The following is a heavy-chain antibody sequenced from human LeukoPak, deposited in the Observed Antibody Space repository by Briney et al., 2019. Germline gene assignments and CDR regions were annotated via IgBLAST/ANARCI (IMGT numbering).Heavy chain of an antibody. Sequence: GGSLRLSCAASGFTFSSYGMHWVRQAPGKRLEWVAFIRYDGSNKYYADSVKGRFTISRDNSKNTLYLQMNSLRAEDTAVYYCAKDRFIVVVPAAMYYWGQGTLVTVSS. CDR3: AKDRFIVVVPAAMYY. CDR2: IRYDGSNK. V-gene: IGHV3-30*02. CDR1: GFTFSSYG. D-gene: IGHD2-2*01. J-gene: IGHJ4*02.